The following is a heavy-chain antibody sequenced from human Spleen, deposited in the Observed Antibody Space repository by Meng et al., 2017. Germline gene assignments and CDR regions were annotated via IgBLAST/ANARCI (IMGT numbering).Heavy chain of an antibody. D-gene: IGHD3-22*01. CDR2: IYHSGSI. CDR3: ASAPYFYDSGGFYYLRWFDP. CDR1: GVSISSGAYS. Sequence: LQLQESGSGLVKPSETLSLTCGVSGVSISSGAYSWSWIRQPPGKGLEWIGYIYHSGSIYYNPSLKSRVTMSIDRSKNQFSLMMTSVTAADTAVYYCASAPYFYDSGGFYYLRWFDPWGQGTLVTVSS. J-gene: IGHJ5*02. V-gene: IGHV4-30-2*01.